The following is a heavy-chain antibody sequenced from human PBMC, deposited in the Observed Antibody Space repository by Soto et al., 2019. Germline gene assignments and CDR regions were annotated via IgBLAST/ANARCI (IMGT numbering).Heavy chain of an antibody. J-gene: IGHJ3*01. CDR2: IGTKADP. CDR1: GFTFSTYD. D-gene: IGHD1-26*01. CDR3: ARSPSGSFPSGNAFDL. V-gene: IGHV3-13*05. Sequence: VSLRLSCSASGFTFSTYDMFWVRQGTGKGLEWVSAIGTKADPFYPDSVKGRFTISRENAKNSLYLQMNSLRVGDTAVYYCARSPSGSFPSGNAFDLWGQGTMVTVSS.